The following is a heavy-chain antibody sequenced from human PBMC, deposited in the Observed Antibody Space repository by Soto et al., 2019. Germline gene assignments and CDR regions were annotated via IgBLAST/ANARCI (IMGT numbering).Heavy chain of an antibody. CDR1: SVSNAW. Sequence: SVSNAWMNWVRQAPGKGLEWVGRIKSKTDGGTTDYAAPVKGRFTISRDDSKNTLYLQMNSLKTEDTAVYYCTGQPYNWRDGYFELWGRGTLVTVSS. V-gene: IGHV3-15*07. CDR2: IKSKTDGGTT. D-gene: IGHD1-20*01. CDR3: TGQPYNWRDGYFEL. J-gene: IGHJ2*01.